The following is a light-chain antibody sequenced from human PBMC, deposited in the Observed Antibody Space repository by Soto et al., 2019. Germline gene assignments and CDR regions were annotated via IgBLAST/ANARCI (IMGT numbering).Light chain of an antibody. CDR3: SSYTTTSTLL. Sequence: QSALTQPASVSGSLGQSITISCTRSNRDIGAYNLVSWYQQYPDTAPKLIIYEVRNRPSGVSYRFTGSRSGNTASLTISALQADDESTFYCSSYTTTSTLLFGGGTKLTVL. J-gene: IGLJ3*02. V-gene: IGLV2-14*01. CDR2: EVR. CDR1: NRDIGAYNL.